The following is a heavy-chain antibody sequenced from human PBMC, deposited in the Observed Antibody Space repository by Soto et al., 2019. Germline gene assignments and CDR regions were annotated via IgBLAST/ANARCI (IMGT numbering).Heavy chain of an antibody. CDR1: GYTFTTYG. CDR3: ARVVKAGDYGDYGRYYFDY. J-gene: IGHJ4*01. V-gene: IGHV1-18*04. Sequence: QVQLVQSGAEVKKPGASVKVSCKASGYTFTTYGFTWVRQAPGQGLEWMGWISAYSGNTNYAQKLQGRLTVTTDTSTNTAYMDLRSLRSDDTAVYYCARVVKAGDYGDYGRYYFDYWGHGTLVTVSS. CDR2: ISAYSGNT. D-gene: IGHD4-17*01.